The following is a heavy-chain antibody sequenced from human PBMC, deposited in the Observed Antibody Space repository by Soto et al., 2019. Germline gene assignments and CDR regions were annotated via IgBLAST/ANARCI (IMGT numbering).Heavy chain of an antibody. CDR1: GGSISSSSYY. CDR2: IYYSGST. D-gene: IGHD4-17*01. Sequence: QLQLQESGPGLVKPSETLSLTCTVSGGSISSSSYYWGWIRQPPGKGLEWIGSIYYSGSTYYNPSLNSRVTISVDTSKNQFSLKLSSVTAADTAVYYCARHKRVTLGYGDLYWYFDLWGRGTLVTVSS. J-gene: IGHJ2*01. V-gene: IGHV4-39*01. CDR3: ARHKRVTLGYGDLYWYFDL.